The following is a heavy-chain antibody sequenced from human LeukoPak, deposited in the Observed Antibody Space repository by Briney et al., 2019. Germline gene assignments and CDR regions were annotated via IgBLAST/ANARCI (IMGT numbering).Heavy chain of an antibody. J-gene: IGHJ6*02. CDR2: IYTSGST. CDR1: GGSISSYY. CDR3: AREEASYDFWSGYYTGRDYYYGMDV. V-gene: IGHV4-4*07. Sequence: PSETLSLTCTVSGGSISSYYWSWIRQPAGKGLEWIGRIYTSGSTNYNPSLKSRVTMSVDTSKNQFSLKLSSVTAADTAVYYCAREEASYDFWSGYYTGRDYYYGMDVWGQGTTVTVSS. D-gene: IGHD3-3*01.